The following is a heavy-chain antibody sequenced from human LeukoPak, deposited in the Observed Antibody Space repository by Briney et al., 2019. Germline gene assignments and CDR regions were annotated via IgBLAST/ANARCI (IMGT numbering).Heavy chain of an antibody. CDR2: ISAYNGNT. J-gene: IGHJ5*02. Sequence: VASVKVSCKASGYTFTSYGISGVRQAPGQGLEWMGWISAYNGNTNYAQKLQGRVTMTTDTSTSTAYMELRSLRSDDTAVYYCARDAYCSSTSCYTHWFDPWGQGTLVTVSS. V-gene: IGHV1-18*01. D-gene: IGHD2-2*02. CDR1: GYTFTSYG. CDR3: ARDAYCSSTSCYTHWFDP.